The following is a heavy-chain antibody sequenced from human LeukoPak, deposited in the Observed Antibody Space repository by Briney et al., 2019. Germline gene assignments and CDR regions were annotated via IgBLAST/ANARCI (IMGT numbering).Heavy chain of an antibody. CDR2: IRGSGSTT. V-gene: IGHV3-23*01. Sequence: PGGSLRLSCAASGFTFSNYAMSWVRQAPGKGLEWVSAIRGSGSTTYYADSVKGRFTISRDNSKNTLYLQMNSLRAEDTAVYYCAKDELGYYDILTGPDYWGQGTLVTVSS. CDR1: GFTFSNYA. J-gene: IGHJ4*02. D-gene: IGHD3-9*01. CDR3: AKDELGYYDILTGPDY.